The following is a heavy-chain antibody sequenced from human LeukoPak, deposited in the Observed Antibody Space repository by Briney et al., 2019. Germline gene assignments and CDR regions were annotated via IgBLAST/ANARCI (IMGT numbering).Heavy chain of an antibody. CDR2: ISGSGGYT. D-gene: IGHD5-18*01. Sequence: GGSLRLSCAASGFTFSSYAMSWVRQAPGKGLEWVSAISGSGGYTYYADSVKGRFTISRDNSKNTLYLQMNSLRAEDTAVYYCAKDTASSWWYFDLWGRGTLVTVSS. CDR3: AKDTASSWWYFDL. CDR1: GFTFSSYA. J-gene: IGHJ2*01. V-gene: IGHV3-23*01.